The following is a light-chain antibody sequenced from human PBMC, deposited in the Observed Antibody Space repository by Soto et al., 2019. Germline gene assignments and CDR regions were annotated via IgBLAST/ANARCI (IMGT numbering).Light chain of an antibody. Sequence: FVLTQSQATLSVSPGEGVTLSCRASQGIGDTLAWYQHKPGQAPSLLIFRASIRASGIPARFSGSGSGTEFTLTISSLQSEDFAVYFCHQYENWPKTFGQGTKVDIK. V-gene: IGKV3-15*01. CDR1: QGIGDT. CDR2: RAS. CDR3: HQYENWPKT. J-gene: IGKJ1*01.